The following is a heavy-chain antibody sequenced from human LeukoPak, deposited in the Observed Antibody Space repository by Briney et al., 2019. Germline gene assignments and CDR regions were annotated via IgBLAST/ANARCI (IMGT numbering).Heavy chain of an antibody. Sequence: GGSLRLSCTASGFTFSTSFMSWVRQAPGKGLEWISFISSSSTFIYYADSVKGRFTISRDNAKNSLYLEMNSLGAEDTAIYYCAREGDRSGFCGSTSCCGVDSWGQGTRVSVSS. V-gene: IGHV3-21*01. D-gene: IGHD2-2*01. CDR2: ISSSSTFI. CDR3: AREGDRSGFCGSTSCCGVDS. CDR1: GFTFSTSF. J-gene: IGHJ4*02.